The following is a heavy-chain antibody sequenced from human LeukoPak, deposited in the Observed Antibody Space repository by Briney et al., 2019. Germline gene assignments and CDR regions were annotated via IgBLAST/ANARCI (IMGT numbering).Heavy chain of an antibody. Sequence: GGSLRLSCAASGFPFSSYAMSWVRQAPGKGLEWVSAISGSGGSTYYAYSVKGRFTISRDNSKNTLYLQMNSLRAEDTAVYYCAKDALPYYYDSWNWLDHWGQRTLVTVSS. V-gene: IGHV3-23*01. CDR2: ISGSGGST. CDR1: GFPFSSYA. CDR3: AKDALPYYYDSWNWLDH. J-gene: IGHJ5*02. D-gene: IGHD3-22*01.